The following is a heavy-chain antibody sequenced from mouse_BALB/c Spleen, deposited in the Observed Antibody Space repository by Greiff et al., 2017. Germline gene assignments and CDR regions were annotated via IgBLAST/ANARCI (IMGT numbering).Heavy chain of an antibody. Sequence: EVQVVESGGGLVKPGGSLKLSCAASGFTFSDYYMYWVRQTPEKRLEWVATISDGGSYTYYPDSVKGRFTISRDNAKNNLYLQMSSLKSEDTAMYYCARGAYYGSSYDWFAYWGQGTLVTVSA. CDR1: GFTFSDYY. D-gene: IGHD1-1*01. CDR2: ISDGGSYT. CDR3: ARGAYYGSSYDWFAY. J-gene: IGHJ3*01. V-gene: IGHV5-4*02.